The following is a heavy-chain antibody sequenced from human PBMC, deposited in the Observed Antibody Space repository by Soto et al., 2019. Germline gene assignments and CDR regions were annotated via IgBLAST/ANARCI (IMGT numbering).Heavy chain of an antibody. D-gene: IGHD3-3*01. J-gene: IGHJ4*02. CDR2: IYYSGST. CDR3: ARQRYDFWSGYYFDY. V-gene: IGHV4-39*01. CDR1: GGSISSSSYY. Sequence: SETLSLTCTVSGGSISSSSYYWGWIRQPPGKGLEWIGSIYYSGSTYYNPSLKSRVTISVDTSKNQFSLKLGSVTAADTAVYYCARQRYDFWSGYYFDYWGQGTLVTVSS.